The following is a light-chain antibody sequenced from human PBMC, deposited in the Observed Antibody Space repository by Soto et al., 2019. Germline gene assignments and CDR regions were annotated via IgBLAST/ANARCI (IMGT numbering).Light chain of an antibody. CDR2: GAS. CDR1: QSVSSNY. Sequence: DIVLTQSPGTLSLSPGERATLSCRASQSVSSNYLAWYQQKPGQAPRLLIHGASTRATGVPDRFSGSGSGTDFTLTISSLEPEDSAVYYCQQRHMWPITFGQGTRLEIK. J-gene: IGKJ5*01. CDR3: QQRHMWPIT. V-gene: IGKV3D-20*02.